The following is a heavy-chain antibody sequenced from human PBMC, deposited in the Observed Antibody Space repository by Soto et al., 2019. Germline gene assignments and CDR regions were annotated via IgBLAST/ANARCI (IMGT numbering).Heavy chain of an antibody. CDR2: IYYSGST. D-gene: IGHD2-15*01. CDR1: GGSISSGGYY. CDR3: ARVDGVVVAAANYYYYYGMEV. V-gene: IGHV4-31*03. J-gene: IGHJ6*02. Sequence: TVSLTCTVSGGSISSGGYYWSWMRQHPWKGLEWIGYIYYSGSTYYNPSLKSRVTISVDTSKNQFSLKLSSVTAADTAVYYCARVDGVVVAAANYYYYYGMEVWGQGTTVTVSS.